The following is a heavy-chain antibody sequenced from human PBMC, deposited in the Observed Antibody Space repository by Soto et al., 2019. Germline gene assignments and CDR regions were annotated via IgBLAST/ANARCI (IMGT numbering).Heavy chain of an antibody. J-gene: IGHJ4*02. V-gene: IGHV3-7*01. CDR1: LFTFSSYW. D-gene: IGHD6-19*01. CDR3: ARDSVAGPSDY. Sequence: PAWSLRLSCSSSLFTFSSYWMSLVLQAPGKGLEWVANIKQDGSEKYYVDSVKGRFTISRDNAKNSLYLQMNSLRAEDTAVYYCARDSVAGPSDYWGQGTLVTVSS. CDR2: IKQDGSEK.